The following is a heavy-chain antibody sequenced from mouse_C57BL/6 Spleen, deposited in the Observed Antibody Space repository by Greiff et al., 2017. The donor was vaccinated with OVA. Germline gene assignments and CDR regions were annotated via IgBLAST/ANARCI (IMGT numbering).Heavy chain of an antibody. J-gene: IGHJ2*01. Sequence: QVQLQQSGPELVKPGASVKISCKASGYAFISSWMNWVKQRPGKGLEWIGRIYPGDGDTNYNGKFKGKATLTADKSSSTAYMQLSSLTSEDSAVYFCARGRITTVAYYFDYWGQGTTLTVTA. CDR2: IYPGDGDT. D-gene: IGHD1-1*01. V-gene: IGHV1-82*01. CDR3: ARGRITTVAYYFDY. CDR1: GYAFISSW.